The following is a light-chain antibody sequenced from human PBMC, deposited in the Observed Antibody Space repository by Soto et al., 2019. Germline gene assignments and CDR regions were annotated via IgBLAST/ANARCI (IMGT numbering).Light chain of an antibody. CDR3: QQHGGSPWT. CDR2: GSS. Sequence: EIVLTQSPGTLSVSPGEGATLSCRASQRISISYLAWYQQKPGQAPRLLIYGSSTRATGIPDRFSGSGSETDFTLTISRLEPEDFEVHYCQQHGGSPWTLGQGTKVDIK. V-gene: IGKV3-20*01. J-gene: IGKJ1*01. CDR1: QRISISY.